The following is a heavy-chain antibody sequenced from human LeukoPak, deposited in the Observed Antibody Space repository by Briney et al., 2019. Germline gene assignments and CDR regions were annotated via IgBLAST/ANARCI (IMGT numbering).Heavy chain of an antibody. CDR2: IYYSGST. J-gene: IGHJ4*02. Sequence: SETLSLTCTVSGGSISSYYWSWIRQPPGKGLEWIGYIYYSGSTNYNPSLKSRVTISVDTSKNQFSLKLSSVSAADTAVYYCARDRPGGSSLDYWGQGTLVTVSS. D-gene: IGHD6-13*01. CDR1: GGSISSYY. V-gene: IGHV4-59*01. CDR3: ARDRPGGSSLDY.